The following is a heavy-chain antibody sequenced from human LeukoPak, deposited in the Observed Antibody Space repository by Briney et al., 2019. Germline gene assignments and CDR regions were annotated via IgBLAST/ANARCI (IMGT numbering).Heavy chain of an antibody. V-gene: IGHV3-48*03. D-gene: IGHD3-10*02. CDR2: ISSSGSTI. J-gene: IGHJ6*04. Sequence: GALRLSFAASGFTFSRYEMDWVRQGSGEGVGGVSYISSSGSTIYYADSVKGRFTISRDNAKNSLYLQMNSLRAEDTAVYYCAELGITMIGGVWGKGTTVTISS. CDR1: GFTFSRYE. CDR3: AELGITMIGGV.